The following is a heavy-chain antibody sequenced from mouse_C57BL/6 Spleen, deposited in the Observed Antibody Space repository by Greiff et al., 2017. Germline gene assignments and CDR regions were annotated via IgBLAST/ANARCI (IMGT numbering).Heavy chain of an antibody. CDR1: GYTFTSYG. J-gene: IGHJ4*01. Sequence: QVQLKESGAELARPGASVKLSCKASGYTFTSYGISWVKQRPGQGLEWIGEIYPRSGNTYYNEKFKGKATLTADKSSSTAYMELRSLTSEDSAVYFCARGGDYDGYYAMDYWGQGTSVTVSS. D-gene: IGHD2-4*01. CDR2: IYPRSGNT. CDR3: ARGGDYDGYYAMDY. V-gene: IGHV1-81*01.